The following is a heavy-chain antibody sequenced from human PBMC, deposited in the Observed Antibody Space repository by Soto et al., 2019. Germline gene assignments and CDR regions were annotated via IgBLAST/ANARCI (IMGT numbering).Heavy chain of an antibody. D-gene: IGHD4-17*01. CDR3: ARTQGGLRYFDY. V-gene: IGHV4-4*02. Sequence: SETLSLTCAVSSGSISSSNWWSWVRQPPGKGLEWIGEIYHSGSTNYNPSLKSRVTISVDKSKNQFSLKLSSVTAADTAVYYCARTQGGLRYFDYWGQGTLVTVSS. J-gene: IGHJ4*02. CDR2: IYHSGST. CDR1: SGSISSSNW.